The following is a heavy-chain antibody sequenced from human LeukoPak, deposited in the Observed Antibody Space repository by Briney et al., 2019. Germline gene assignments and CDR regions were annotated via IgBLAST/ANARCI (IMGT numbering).Heavy chain of an antibody. CDR2: ISGSDGSI. Sequence: EGSLRVSCAASGFTFSGYAMSWVRQAPGKGVECVSGISGSDGSIYYADSVKGRFTISRDNAKNSLYLQMNSLRAEDTAVYYCGRAGGYDFLASMDVWGKGTTVIVSS. CDR3: GRAGGYDFLASMDV. CDR1: GFTFSGYA. V-gene: IGHV3-23*01. J-gene: IGHJ6*03. D-gene: IGHD3-3*01.